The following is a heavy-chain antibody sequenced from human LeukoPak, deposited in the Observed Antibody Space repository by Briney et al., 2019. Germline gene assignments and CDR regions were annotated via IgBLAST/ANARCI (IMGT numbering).Heavy chain of an antibody. Sequence: PGGSLRLSCAASGFTFSDYYMSWIRQAPGKGLEWVSYISSSGSTIYYADSVKGRFTISRDNAKNSLYLQMNSLRAEDTAVYYCARDAQLWSTWFDPWGQGTLVTVSS. CDR1: GFTFSDYY. D-gene: IGHD5-18*01. CDR2: ISSSGSTI. V-gene: IGHV3-11*04. CDR3: ARDAQLWSTWFDP. J-gene: IGHJ5*02.